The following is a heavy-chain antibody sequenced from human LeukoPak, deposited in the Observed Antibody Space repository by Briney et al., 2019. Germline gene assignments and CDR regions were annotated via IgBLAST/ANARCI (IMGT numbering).Heavy chain of an antibody. CDR3: ARDPPPDAFDF. V-gene: IGHV1-69*04. CDR1: GGTFSSYA. CDR2: IIPILGIA. Sequence: SVKVSCKASGGTFSSYAISWVRQAPGQGLEWMGRIIPILGIANYAQKFQGRVTITADKSTSTAYMELSSLRSEDTAVYYCARDPPPDAFDFWGQGTMVTVSS. J-gene: IGHJ3*01.